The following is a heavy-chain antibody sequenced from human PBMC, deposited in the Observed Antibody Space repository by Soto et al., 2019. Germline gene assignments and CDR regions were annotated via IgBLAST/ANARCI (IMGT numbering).Heavy chain of an antibody. V-gene: IGHV1-69*13. Sequence: GASVKVSCKASGGSFSSFAINWVRQAPGQGLEWMGDFIPLFGATNYAQTFQGRVTFTADESTTTAYMELRSLTSNDTAVYYCARGLDTTVAHSHNWGQGALVTVSS. CDR2: FIPLFGAT. CDR3: ARGLDTTVAHSHN. CDR1: GGSFSSFA. D-gene: IGHD1-1*01. J-gene: IGHJ1*01.